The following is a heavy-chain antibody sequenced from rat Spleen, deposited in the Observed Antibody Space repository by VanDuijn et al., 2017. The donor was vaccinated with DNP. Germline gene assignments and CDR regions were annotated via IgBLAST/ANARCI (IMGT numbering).Heavy chain of an antibody. Sequence: EVQLVESGGGLVLPGRSLKLSCAASGFTFSDYYMAWVRLAPTRGLEWVATISYDGSSTYYRDSVKGRFTISRDNAKSTLYLQMDSLGSEDTATYYCARDDFYGYRWGQGVMVTVSS. J-gene: IGHJ2*01. V-gene: IGHV5-7*01. CDR3: ARDDFYGYR. CDR1: GFTFSDYY. CDR2: ISYDGSST. D-gene: IGHD1-7*01.